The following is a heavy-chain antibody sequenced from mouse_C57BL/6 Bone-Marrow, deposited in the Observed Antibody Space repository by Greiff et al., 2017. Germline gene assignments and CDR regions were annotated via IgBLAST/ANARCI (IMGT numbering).Heavy chain of an antibody. V-gene: IGHV1-64*01. CDR3: ARKGLLRSFAV. Sequence: QVQLQQPGAELVKPGASVKLSCKASGYTFTGYWMHWVKQRPGQGLEWIGMIHPNSGSTNYNEKFKSKAILTVDKYYSPAYRQLSSLTFYDSAVYYCARKGLLRSFAVWGQVTLVTVSA. D-gene: IGHD1-1*01. CDR1: GYTFTGYW. CDR2: IHPNSGST. J-gene: IGHJ3*01.